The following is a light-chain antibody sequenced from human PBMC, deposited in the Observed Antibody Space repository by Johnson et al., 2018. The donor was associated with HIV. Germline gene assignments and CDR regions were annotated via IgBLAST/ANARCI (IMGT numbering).Light chain of an antibody. V-gene: IGLV1-51*02. J-gene: IGLJ1*01. CDR3: GTWDSSLSALYF. Sequence: QSVLTQPPSVSAAPGQKVTISCSGSSSNVGSSFVSWYRQVPGTAPKLLIYENNKRPSGIPDRFSGSKSGTSATLGITGLQTGDEADYYCGTWDSSLSALYFFGTGTKVTVL. CDR2: ENN. CDR1: SSNVGSSF.